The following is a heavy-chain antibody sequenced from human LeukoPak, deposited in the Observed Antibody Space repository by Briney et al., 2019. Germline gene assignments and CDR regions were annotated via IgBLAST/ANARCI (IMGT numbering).Heavy chain of an antibody. V-gene: IGHV3-23*01. CDR1: GFTFGSRC. CDR3: AKDDAWGRYKD. CDR2: ISPSGGIT. D-gene: IGHD3-16*01. J-gene: IGHJ1*01. Sequence: PGGSLRLSCAASGFTFGSRCMNWVRLAPGKGLEWVSGISPSGGITYYTDSVKGRFTISRDNSKDTVSLQMNSLRGEDTAVYYCAKDDAWGRYKDWGQGTLVTVSS.